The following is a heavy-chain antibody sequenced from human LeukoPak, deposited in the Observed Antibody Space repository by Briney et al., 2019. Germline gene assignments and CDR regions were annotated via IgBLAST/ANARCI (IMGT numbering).Heavy chain of an antibody. CDR1: GYTFTSYY. Sequence: ASVKVSCKASGYTFTSYYMHWVRQAPGQGLEWMGWINAGNGNTKYSQEFQGRVTITRDTSASTAYMELSSLRSEDMAVYYCARDPSGIAAAGFDPWGQGTLVTVSS. J-gene: IGHJ5*02. CDR2: INAGNGNT. CDR3: ARDPSGIAAAGFDP. D-gene: IGHD6-13*01. V-gene: IGHV1-3*03.